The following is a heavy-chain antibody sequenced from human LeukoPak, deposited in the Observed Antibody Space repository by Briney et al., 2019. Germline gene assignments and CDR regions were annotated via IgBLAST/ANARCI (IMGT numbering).Heavy chain of an antibody. CDR1: GFTFSSYG. CDR3: AKIFGDYDILTGYGYFDY. V-gene: IGHV3-23*01. D-gene: IGHD3-9*01. J-gene: IGHJ4*02. Sequence: PGGSLRLSCAASGFTFSSYGMSWVRQAPGKGLEWVSAISGSGGSTYYADSVKGRFTISRDNSKNTLYLQMNSLRAEDTAVYYCAKIFGDYDILTGYGYFDYWGQGTLVTVSS. CDR2: ISGSGGST.